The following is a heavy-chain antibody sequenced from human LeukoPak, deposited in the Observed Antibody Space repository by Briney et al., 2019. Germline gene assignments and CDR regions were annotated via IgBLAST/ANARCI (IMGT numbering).Heavy chain of an antibody. Sequence: ASVKVSCKVSGYTLTELSMHWVRQAPGKGLEWMGGFDPEDGETIYAQKFQGRVTMTEDTSTDTAYMELSSLRSEDTAVYYCSIGPQRYCSGGYCYGDYWGQGTLATVSS. V-gene: IGHV1-24*01. CDR1: GYTLTELS. CDR2: FDPEDGET. J-gene: IGHJ4*02. D-gene: IGHD2-15*01. CDR3: SIGPQRYCSGGYCYGDY.